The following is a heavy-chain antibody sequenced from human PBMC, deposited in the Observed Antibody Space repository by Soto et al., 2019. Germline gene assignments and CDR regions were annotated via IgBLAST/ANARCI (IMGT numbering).Heavy chain of an antibody. J-gene: IGHJ4*02. D-gene: IGHD3-10*01. CDR3: ARQRARGPIDY. Sequence: QLQLQESGPGLVKPSETLCLTCTVSGGSISSSSYYWGWIRQPPGKGLEWIGSIYYSGSTYYNPSLKSRVTISVDTSKNQFSLKRSSVTAADTAVYYCARQRARGPIDYWGQGTLVTVSS. CDR2: IYYSGST. CDR1: GGSISSSSYY. V-gene: IGHV4-39*01.